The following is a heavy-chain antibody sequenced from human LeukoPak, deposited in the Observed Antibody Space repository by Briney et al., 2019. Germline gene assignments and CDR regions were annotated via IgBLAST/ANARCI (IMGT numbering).Heavy chain of an antibody. J-gene: IGHJ4*02. CDR3: ARDRGGSGIDY. Sequence: SETLSLTCTVSGGSISSYYWSWIQQPPGKGLEWIGYIYYSGSTNYNPSLKSRVTMSVDTSKNQFSLKLSSVTAADTAVYYCARDRGGSGIDYWGQGTLVTVSS. CDR2: IYYSGST. CDR1: GGSISSYY. V-gene: IGHV4-59*01. D-gene: IGHD3-10*01.